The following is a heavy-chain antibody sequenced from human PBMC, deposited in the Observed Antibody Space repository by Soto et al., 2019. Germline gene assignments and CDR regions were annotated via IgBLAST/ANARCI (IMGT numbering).Heavy chain of an antibody. CDR1: GYTFTSYG. D-gene: IGHD5-12*01. J-gene: IGHJ6*02. CDR2: SSAYNGNT. CDR3: ARAHGLATSSKYGMDV. V-gene: IGHV1-18*01. Sequence: QVQLVQSGAEVKKPGASVKVSCKASGYTFTSYGISWVRQAPGQGLEWMGWSSAYNGNTNSAQKLQGRVTMTTDTSTTTAYTELRRLSSDDTAVYYCARAHGLATSSKYGMDVWGQGTTVTVSS.